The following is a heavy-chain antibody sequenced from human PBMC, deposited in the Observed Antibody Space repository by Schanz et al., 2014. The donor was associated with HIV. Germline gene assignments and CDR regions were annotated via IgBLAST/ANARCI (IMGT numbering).Heavy chain of an antibody. CDR2: ISTGGERT. CDR1: GFPFSNFA. CDR3: GPYNYGSGHDY. Sequence: EEHLLESGGDLIQPGGSLRLSCVASGFPFSNFAMSWVHQDPGRGLEGVSAISTGGERTFYADSVKGRFTISRDNSKNTLYLQMNSLRAEDTAIYHCGPYNYGSGHDYWGQGTLVTVSS. V-gene: IGHV3-23*01. J-gene: IGHJ4*02. D-gene: IGHD3-10*01.